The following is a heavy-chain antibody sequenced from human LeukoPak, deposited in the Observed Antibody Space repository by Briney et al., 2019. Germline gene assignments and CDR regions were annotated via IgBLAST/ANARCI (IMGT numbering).Heavy chain of an antibody. CDR1: GGSISSYY. Sequence: PSETLSLTCTVSGGSISSYYWSWIRQPAGKGLEWIGRIYSSGSTNYNPSLKSRVTMSGDTSKNQFSLKLSSVTAADTAVYYCARDRDFWSGYHRYFDLWGRGTLVTVSS. D-gene: IGHD3-3*01. CDR3: ARDRDFWSGYHRYFDL. J-gene: IGHJ2*01. V-gene: IGHV4-4*07. CDR2: IYSSGST.